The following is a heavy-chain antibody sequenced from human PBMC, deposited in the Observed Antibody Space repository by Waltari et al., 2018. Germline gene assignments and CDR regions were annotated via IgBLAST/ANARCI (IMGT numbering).Heavy chain of an antibody. CDR1: GFTFSSYA. J-gene: IGHJ5*02. Sequence: EVQLLESGGGLVQPGGSLRLSCAASGFTFSSYAMSWVRQAPGKGLEWVSAISGSGGSTYSADSVKGRFTISRDNSKNTLYLQMNSLRAEDTAVYYCAKDRAVMTIFGVVSNWFDPWGQGTLVTVSS. CDR3: AKDRAVMTIFGVVSNWFDP. CDR2: ISGSGGST. D-gene: IGHD3-3*01. V-gene: IGHV3-23*01.